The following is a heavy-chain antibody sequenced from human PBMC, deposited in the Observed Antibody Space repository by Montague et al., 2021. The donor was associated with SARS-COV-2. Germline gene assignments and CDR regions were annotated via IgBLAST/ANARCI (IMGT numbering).Heavy chain of an antibody. CDR3: ARISGITIWYYDY. Sequence: SETLSLTCTVSGGFVSSGSYYWSWIRQPPGKGLQSIGYIYYTGSTNYNPSLQSRVTISVDSSKNQFSVRLSSVTAADTAVFYWARISGITIWYYDYWGQGTLVTVSS. J-gene: IGHJ4*02. D-gene: IGHD3-3*02. V-gene: IGHV4-61*01. CDR2: IYYTGST. CDR1: GGFVSSGSYY.